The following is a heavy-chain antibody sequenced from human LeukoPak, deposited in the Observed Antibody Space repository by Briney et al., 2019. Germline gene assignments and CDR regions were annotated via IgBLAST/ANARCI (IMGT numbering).Heavy chain of an antibody. D-gene: IGHD4-17*01. CDR3: AKFPYGDYGTFSDY. V-gene: IGHV3-30*18. Sequence: GGSLRLSCAASGFTFSSYGMHWVRQAPGKGLEWVAVISYDGSNKYYADSVKGRFTISRDNSKNTLYLQMNSLIAEDTAVYYCAKFPYGDYGTFSDYWGQGTLVTVSS. J-gene: IGHJ4*02. CDR2: ISYDGSNK. CDR1: GFTFSSYG.